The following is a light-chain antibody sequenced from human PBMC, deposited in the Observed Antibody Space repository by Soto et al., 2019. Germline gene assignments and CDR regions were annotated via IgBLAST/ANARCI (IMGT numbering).Light chain of an antibody. J-gene: IGKJ1*01. CDR3: QQYYSTLPT. Sequence: DIVMTQSPDSLAVSLGERATINCKSSQSVLYSSNNKNYLAWYLQKPGQPPKLLIYRASTRESGVPDRFSGSGSGTDFTLTISSLQAEDVAVYYCQQYYSTLPTFGQGTKVEIK. CDR2: RAS. V-gene: IGKV4-1*01. CDR1: QSVLYSSNNKNY.